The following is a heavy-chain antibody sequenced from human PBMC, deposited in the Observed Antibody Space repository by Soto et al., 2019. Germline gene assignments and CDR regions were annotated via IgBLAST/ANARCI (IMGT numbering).Heavy chain of an antibody. Sequence: PSETLSLTCTVSGGSISSYYWSWIRQPPGKGLEWIGYIYYSGSTNYNPSLKSRVTISVDTSKNQFSLKLSSVTAADTAVYYCARPDGRYWGRGTLVTVSS. CDR3: ARPDGRY. J-gene: IGHJ4*02. CDR1: GGSISSYY. V-gene: IGHV4-59*01. CDR2: IYYSGST.